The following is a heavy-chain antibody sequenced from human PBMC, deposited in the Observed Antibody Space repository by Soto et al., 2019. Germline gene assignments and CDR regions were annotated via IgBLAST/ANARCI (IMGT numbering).Heavy chain of an antibody. CDR1: GFIFSHYG. CDR2: VSYDGNIK. D-gene: IGHD6-13*01. J-gene: IGHJ3*02. CDR3: AKDRVCSWPDAFDI. Sequence: QVQLVESGGGVVQPGRSLGLSCAASGFIFSHYGMHWVRQAPGQGLEWVAVVSYDGNIKNYADSLKGRFTISRDNSKNTLYLQMNSLRDEDTAVYYCAKDRVCSWPDAFDIWGQGTMVTVSS. V-gene: IGHV3-30*18.